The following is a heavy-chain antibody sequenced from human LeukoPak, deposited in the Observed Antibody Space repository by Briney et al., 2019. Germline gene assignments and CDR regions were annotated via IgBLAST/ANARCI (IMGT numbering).Heavy chain of an antibody. Sequence: GSSVKVSCKASGGTFSSYAISWVRQAPGQGLEWMGGIIPIFGTTNYAQKFQGRVTISADESTSTAYMELSSLRSEDTAMYFCARVLGIAAAGSPNWFDPWGQGTLVTVSS. CDR3: ARVLGIAAAGSPNWFDP. D-gene: IGHD6-13*01. J-gene: IGHJ5*02. V-gene: IGHV1-69*01. CDR1: GGTFSSYA. CDR2: IIPIFGTT.